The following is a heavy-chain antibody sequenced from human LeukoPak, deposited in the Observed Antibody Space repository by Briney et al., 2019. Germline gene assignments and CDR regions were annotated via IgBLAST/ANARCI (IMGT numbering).Heavy chain of an antibody. CDR1: GFTFSSYA. J-gene: IGHJ6*03. V-gene: IGHV3-23*01. Sequence: PGGSLRLSCAASGFTFSSYAMSWVRQAPGKGLEWVSTISASGGSTYYADSVKGRLTISRDNSKNTVYLQMNSLRAEDTAVYFCAKGVPKPYYYMDVWGKGTTVTVSS. D-gene: IGHD3-3*01. CDR2: ISASGGST. CDR3: AKGVPKPYYYMDV.